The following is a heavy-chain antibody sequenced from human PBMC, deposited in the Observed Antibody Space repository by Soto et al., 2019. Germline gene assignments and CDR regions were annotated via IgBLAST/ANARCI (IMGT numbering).Heavy chain of an antibody. J-gene: IGHJ4*02. V-gene: IGHV3-23*01. CDR1: GVTISSYA. Sequence: GGSLRLSCAASGVTISSYAMSWVRQAPGKGLEWVSAISDRGDTTHYADSVKGRFTISRDTSKNTLYLQMNALRAEDTAVYYCAKDKPGTTSFDYWGQGTLVTVSS. CDR3: AKDKPGTTSFDY. D-gene: IGHD1-1*01. CDR2: ISDRGDTT.